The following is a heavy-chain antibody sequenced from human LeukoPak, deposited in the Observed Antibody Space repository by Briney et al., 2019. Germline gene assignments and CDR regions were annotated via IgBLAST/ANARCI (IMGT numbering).Heavy chain of an antibody. CDR3: AISITVSDNSDY. CDR2: IYTSGST. D-gene: IGHD6-19*01. Sequence: SETPSLTCTVSGGSISSYYWSWIRQPAGKGLEWIGRIYTSGSTNYNPSLKSRVTMSVDTSKNQFSLKLSSVTAADTAVYYCAISITVSDNSDYRGQGTLVTVSS. CDR1: GGSISSYY. V-gene: IGHV4-4*07. J-gene: IGHJ4*02.